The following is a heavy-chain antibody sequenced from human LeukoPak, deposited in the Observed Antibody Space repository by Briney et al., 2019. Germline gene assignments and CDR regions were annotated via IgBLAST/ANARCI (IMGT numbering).Heavy chain of an antibody. CDR1: GYTFTGHY. CDR2: IKPDSGAT. CDR3: ARPEYRYGYILDY. J-gene: IGHJ4*02. D-gene: IGHD5-18*01. Sequence: AASVKVSCKASGYTFTGHYIHWVRQAPGQGLEWMGWIKPDSGATNYAQKFQGRVTMTRGTSISTAHMELNRLTSDDTAVYYCARPEYRYGYILDYWGQGTLVTVSS. V-gene: IGHV1-2*02.